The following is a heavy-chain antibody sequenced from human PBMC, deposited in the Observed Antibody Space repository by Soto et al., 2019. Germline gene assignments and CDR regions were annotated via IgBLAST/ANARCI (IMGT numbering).Heavy chain of an antibody. D-gene: IGHD4-17*01. CDR2: ISAYNGNT. J-gene: IGHJ4*02. V-gene: IGHV1-18*01. CDR3: ARYADYGDPADY. CDR1: GYTFTSYG. Sequence: ASVKVSCKASGYTFTSYGISWVRQAPGQGLEWMGWISAYNGNTNYAQKLQGRVTMTTDTSTSTAYMELRGLRSDDTAVYYCARYADYGDPADYWGQGTLVTVSS.